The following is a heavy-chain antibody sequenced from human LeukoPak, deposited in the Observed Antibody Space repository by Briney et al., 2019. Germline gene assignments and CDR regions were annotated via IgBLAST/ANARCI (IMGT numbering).Heavy chain of an antibody. CDR1: GFSFSTYW. V-gene: IGHV3-7*01. Sequence: GGSLRLSCAASGFSFSTYWMTWVRQAPGKGLEWVANIKQDGSEKNYVDSVRGRFTISRDNAENSLYLQMNSLRAEDTAVYYCARDWQGSPGYYFDYWGQGTLVTVSS. D-gene: IGHD2-2*01. J-gene: IGHJ4*02. CDR3: ARDWQGSPGYYFDY. CDR2: IKQDGSEK.